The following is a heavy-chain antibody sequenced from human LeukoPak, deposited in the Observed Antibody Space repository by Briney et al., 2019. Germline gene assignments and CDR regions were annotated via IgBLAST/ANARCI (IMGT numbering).Heavy chain of an antibody. Sequence: GGSLRLSCSASGFTFSSYVMHWVRQAPGKGLEYVSAISSNGDSTYYADSVKGRFTISRDNSKNTLYLQMSSLRAEDTAVYYCLKGSLRGGNWYSPDHWGQGTLVTVSS. CDR3: LKGSLRGGNWYSPDH. V-gene: IGHV3-64D*09. CDR2: ISSNGDST. CDR1: GFTFSSYV. D-gene: IGHD2-21*01. J-gene: IGHJ4*02.